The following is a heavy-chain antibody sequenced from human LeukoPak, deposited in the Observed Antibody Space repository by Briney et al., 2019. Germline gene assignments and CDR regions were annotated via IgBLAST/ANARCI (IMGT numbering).Heavy chain of an antibody. D-gene: IGHD2-15*01. CDR2: IIPIFGTA. V-gene: IGHV1-69*13. CDR3: ASAVCSGGSCYSGAFDI. J-gene: IGHJ3*02. Sequence: GASVKVSCKASGGTFSSYAISWVRRAPGQGLEWMGGIIPIFGTANYAQKFQGRVTITADESTSTAYMELSSLRSEDTAVYYCASAVCSGGSCYSGAFDIWGQGTMVTVSS. CDR1: GGTFSSYA.